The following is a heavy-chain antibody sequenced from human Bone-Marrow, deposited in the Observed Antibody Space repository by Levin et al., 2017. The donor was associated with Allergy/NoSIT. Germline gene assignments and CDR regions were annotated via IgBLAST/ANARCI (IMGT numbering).Heavy chain of an antibody. J-gene: IGHJ3*01. CDR1: GFIFSNYA. Sequence: GGSLRLSCAASGFIFSNYAMIWVRQTPGRGLEWVSDISGSGSHTKYPDSVKGRFTISRDNSKNMLYLEMNFLRAEDTAVYYCARDPNGDYVGAFVFWGQGTMVTVSS. D-gene: IGHD2-8*01. V-gene: IGHV3-23*01. CDR2: ISGSGSHT. CDR3: ARDPNGDYVGAFVF.